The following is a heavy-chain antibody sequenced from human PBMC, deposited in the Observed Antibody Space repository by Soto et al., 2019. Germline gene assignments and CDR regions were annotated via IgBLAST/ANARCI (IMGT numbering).Heavy chain of an antibody. Sequence: GGSLRLSCVASGFTFDDYAMHWVRQVPGKGLEWVSGISWNSGSIGYADSVKGRFTISRDYAKNSLYLQMNSLRSDDTALYYCAKVGGERSWAGFDYWGQGTLVTVSS. V-gene: IGHV3-9*01. CDR3: AKVGGERSWAGFDY. D-gene: IGHD1-26*01. CDR1: GFTFDDYA. J-gene: IGHJ4*02. CDR2: ISWNSGSI.